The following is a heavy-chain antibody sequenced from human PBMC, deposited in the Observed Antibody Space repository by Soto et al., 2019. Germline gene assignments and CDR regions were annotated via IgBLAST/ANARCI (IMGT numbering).Heavy chain of an antibody. Sequence: EVQLVESGGGLVKTGGSLRLSCAASGFTFSNAWMSWVRQAPGKGLEWVGRIKSKTDGGTTDYAAPVKGRFTISRDDSKNTLYLQMNSLKTEDTAVYYCTTDTMIVVVNWGYFDYWGQGTLVTVSS. J-gene: IGHJ4*02. V-gene: IGHV3-15*01. CDR2: IKSKTDGGTT. D-gene: IGHD3-22*01. CDR1: GFTFSNAW. CDR3: TTDTMIVVVNWGYFDY.